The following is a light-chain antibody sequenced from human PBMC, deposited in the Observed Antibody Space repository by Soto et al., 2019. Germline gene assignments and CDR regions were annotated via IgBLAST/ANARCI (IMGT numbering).Light chain of an antibody. CDR3: QQYGTSRIT. J-gene: IGKJ5*01. Sequence: EIVLTQSPRTLSLSPGERATLSCRASQSVSDNYLAWYQQKPGQAPRLLVYSASSRATGIPDRFSGSGSGTDFTLTISRLEPEDFAVYYCQQYGTSRITFGHGTRLEIK. CDR1: QSVSDNY. V-gene: IGKV3-20*01. CDR2: SAS.